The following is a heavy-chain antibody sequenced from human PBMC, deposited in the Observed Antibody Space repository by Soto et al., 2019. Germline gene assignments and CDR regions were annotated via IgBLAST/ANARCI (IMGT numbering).Heavy chain of an antibody. CDR2: INTDGRTT. CDR1: GFSFSSHY. CDR3: ARGSTVSGTVY. D-gene: IGHD6-19*01. Sequence: EVQLVESGGGLVQPGGSLRLSCAASGFSFSSHYMHWVRQVPGKGLVWVSCINTDGRTTSYADSVKGRFTISRDNAKSTLYLQMNSLGAEDTAVYYWARGSTVSGTVYWGQGTLVTVSS. V-gene: IGHV3-74*01. J-gene: IGHJ4*02.